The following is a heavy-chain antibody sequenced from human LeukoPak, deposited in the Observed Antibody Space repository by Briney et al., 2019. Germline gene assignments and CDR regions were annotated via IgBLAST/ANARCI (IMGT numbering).Heavy chain of an antibody. J-gene: IGHJ4*02. CDR3: ARGKGDGYNYDFDY. CDR1: GYTFISYG. Sequence: ASVKVSCKASGYTFISYGISWVRQAPGQGLEWMGWIRTFNGNANYAQKLQGRVTMTTDTSTSTVHMEVRSLRSDDTAVYYCARGKGDGYNYDFDYWGQGTLVTVSS. V-gene: IGHV1-18*01. D-gene: IGHD5-24*01. CDR2: IRTFNGNA.